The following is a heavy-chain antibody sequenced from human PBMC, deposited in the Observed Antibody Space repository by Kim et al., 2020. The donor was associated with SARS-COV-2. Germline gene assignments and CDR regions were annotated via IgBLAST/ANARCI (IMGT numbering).Heavy chain of an antibody. D-gene: IGHD2-2*01. Sequence: ASVKVSCKASGYTFTSYAMHWVRQAPGQRLEWMGWINAGNGNTKYSQKFQGRVTITRDTSASTAYMELSSLRSEDTAVYYCARASLTYCSSTSCSGLGRFISRHYYYGMDVWGQGTTVTVSS. CDR2: INAGNGNT. J-gene: IGHJ6*02. CDR1: GYTFTSYA. CDR3: ARASLTYCSSTSCSGLGRFISRHYYYGMDV. V-gene: IGHV1-3*01.